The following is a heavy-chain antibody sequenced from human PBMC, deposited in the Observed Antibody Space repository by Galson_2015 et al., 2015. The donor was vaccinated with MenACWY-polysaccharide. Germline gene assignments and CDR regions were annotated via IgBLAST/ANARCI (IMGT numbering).Heavy chain of an antibody. CDR1: GFTFSSFN. CDR2: IWSDGRNK. D-gene: IGHD2-2*03. Sequence: SLRLSCAASGFTFSSFNMHWVRQAPGKGLEWVAVIWSDGRNKYYADSVKGWITISRDNSNNTLYLQMHSLRAEDTAVYYCARLNGHCNSPNCNYYYYYMDVWGTGTTVTVSS. J-gene: IGHJ6*03. V-gene: IGHV3-33*01. CDR3: ARLNGHCNSPNCNYYYYYMDV.